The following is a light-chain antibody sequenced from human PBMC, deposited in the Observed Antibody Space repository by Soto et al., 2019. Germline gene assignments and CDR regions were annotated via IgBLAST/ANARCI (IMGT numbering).Light chain of an antibody. Sequence: DIQMTQSPSTLSASVEDRVTITCRASQSISSWLAWYQQKPGKAPKLLIYKASSLESGVPSRFSGSGSWTEFTLTISSLQPDDFATYYCQQYNSYPLTFGGGTKVEIK. CDR3: QQYNSYPLT. CDR2: KAS. J-gene: IGKJ4*01. V-gene: IGKV1-5*03. CDR1: QSISSW.